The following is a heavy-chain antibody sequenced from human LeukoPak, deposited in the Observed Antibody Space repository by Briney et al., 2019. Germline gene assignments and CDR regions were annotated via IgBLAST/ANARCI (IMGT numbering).Heavy chain of an antibody. Sequence: PSETLSLTCTVSGGSISSCYWSWIRQPPRKGPEWIGYIYYSGSTNYNPSLKSRVTMSVDTSKNQFSLKLSSVTAADTAVYYCARDVPNYYDSSGSSDAFDIWGQGTMVTVSS. J-gene: IGHJ3*02. D-gene: IGHD3-22*01. CDR1: GGSISSCY. CDR3: ARDVPNYYDSSGSSDAFDI. CDR2: IYYSGST. V-gene: IGHV4-59*12.